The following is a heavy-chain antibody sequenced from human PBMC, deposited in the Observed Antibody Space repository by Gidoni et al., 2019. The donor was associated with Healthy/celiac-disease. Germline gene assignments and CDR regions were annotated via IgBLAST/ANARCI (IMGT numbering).Heavy chain of an antibody. Sequence: QVQLVQSAADVSKPAASLTASCKASGYTFTSYGITWVRQAPGQGLEWMGWISAYNGNTNYAQKLQGRVTRTTDTSTSTAYMELRSLRSDDTAVYYCARSKYYYDSSGYYPNWCDPWGQGTLVTVSS. CDR1: GYTFTSYG. J-gene: IGHJ5*02. CDR2: ISAYNGNT. CDR3: ARSKYYYDSSGYYPNWCDP. V-gene: IGHV1-18*01. D-gene: IGHD3-22*01.